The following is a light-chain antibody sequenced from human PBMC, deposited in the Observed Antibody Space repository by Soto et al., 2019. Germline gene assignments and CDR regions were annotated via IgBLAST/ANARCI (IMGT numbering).Light chain of an antibody. CDR2: EDD. CDR1: SGNIVSNY. J-gene: IGLJ2*01. CDR3: QSYDADILI. Sequence: NFMLTQPHSVSGSPGKTVTISCTRSSGNIVSNYVQWYQQRPGSSPTTVIFEDDDRPSGVPDRFSASLDTSTNSASLTISGQKPEDEADYYCQSYDADILIFGGGTKLTVL. V-gene: IGLV6-57*01.